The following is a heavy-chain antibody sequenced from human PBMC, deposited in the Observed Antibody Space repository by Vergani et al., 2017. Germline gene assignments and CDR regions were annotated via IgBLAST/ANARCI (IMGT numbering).Heavy chain of an antibody. V-gene: IGHV3-33*01. Sequence: QVQLEESGGGVVQPGRSLRLSCAVSGFTLSSHAMHWVRQAPGKGLEWVAFIWYDGSKEYYADSVKGRFTISRDNSKNTLYLQMNNLRAADTAVYYCARSGYCAHGVCYMTYYYYMDVWGKGNAVTVSS. CDR1: GFTLSSHA. D-gene: IGHD2-8*01. J-gene: IGHJ6*03. CDR3: ARSGYCAHGVCYMTYYYYMDV. CDR2: IWYDGSKE.